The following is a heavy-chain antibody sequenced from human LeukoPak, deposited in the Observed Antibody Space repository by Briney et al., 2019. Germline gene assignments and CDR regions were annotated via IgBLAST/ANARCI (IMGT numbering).Heavy chain of an antibody. V-gene: IGHV3-23*01. CDR3: ARDRSGFYSVDY. CDR2: ISGSAGGT. Sequence: GGSLRLSCAASGFTFSSYAMSWVRQAPGKGLEWVSGISGSAGGTYYADSVKGRFTISRDNSKNTLYLQMNSLRAEDTAVYYCARDRSGFYSVDYWGQGTLVTVSS. D-gene: IGHD5-12*01. J-gene: IGHJ4*02. CDR1: GFTFSSYA.